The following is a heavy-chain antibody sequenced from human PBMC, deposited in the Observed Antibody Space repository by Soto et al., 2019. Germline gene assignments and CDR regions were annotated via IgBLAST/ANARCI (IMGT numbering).Heavy chain of an antibody. V-gene: IGHV3-30-3*01. CDR3: VRDSGANYGTFWYFDL. J-gene: IGHJ2*01. CDR2: ISNDGSSE. CDR1: GFSFNFYA. D-gene: IGHD5-18*01. Sequence: QVQLVESGGGVVQPGRSLRISCAATGFSFNFYAMYWVRQAPGKGLEWVAMISNDGSSENYADSERGRFIISRDNSKKTLFLQMNSLRPEDTATYYCVRDSGANYGTFWYFDLWGRGTLVTVSS.